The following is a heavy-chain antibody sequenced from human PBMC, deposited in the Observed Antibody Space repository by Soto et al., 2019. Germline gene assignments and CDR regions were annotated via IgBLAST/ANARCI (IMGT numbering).Heavy chain of an antibody. V-gene: IGHV4-39*01. CDR1: GGSISSSSYY. J-gene: IGHJ4*02. CDR3: ASPNTVYCSSTSCLGRFDY. Sequence: SETLSLTCTVSGGSISSSSYYWGWIRQPPGKGLEWIGSIYYSGSTYYNPSLKSRVTISVDTSKNQFSLKLSSVTAADTAVYYCASPNTVYCSSTSCLGRFDYWGQGTLVTVSS. D-gene: IGHD2-2*01. CDR2: IYYSGST.